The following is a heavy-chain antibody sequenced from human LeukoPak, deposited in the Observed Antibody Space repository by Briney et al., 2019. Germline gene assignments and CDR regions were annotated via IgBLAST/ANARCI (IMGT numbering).Heavy chain of an antibody. CDR3: VSTMIVVGIDY. V-gene: IGHV4-61*01. CDR2: IYYSGST. Sequence: SETLSLTCTVSGGSVSSGTYYWSWLRQPPGKGLEWIGYIYYSGSTNYNPSLKSRVTISVDTSKNQFSLKLSSVTAADTAVYYCVSTMIVVGIDYWGQGTLVTVSS. J-gene: IGHJ4*02. D-gene: IGHD3-22*01. CDR1: GGSVSSGTYY.